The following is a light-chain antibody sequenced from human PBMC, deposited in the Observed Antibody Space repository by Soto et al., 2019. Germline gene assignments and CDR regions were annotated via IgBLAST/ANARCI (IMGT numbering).Light chain of an antibody. CDR2: GAS. Sequence: EVVMTQSPATLSVSPGGRATLSCRASQSVRSNLAWYQQKPGQAPRLLFFGASIRATGIPDRFSGSGSGTDFTLTISRLEPEDFAVYYCQQYGSSGTFGQGTKVDIK. CDR1: QSVRSN. CDR3: QQYGSSGT. J-gene: IGKJ1*01. V-gene: IGKV3-20*01.